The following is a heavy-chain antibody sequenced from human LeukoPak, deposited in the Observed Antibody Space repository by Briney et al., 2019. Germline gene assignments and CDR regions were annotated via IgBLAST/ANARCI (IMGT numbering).Heavy chain of an antibody. J-gene: IGHJ6*03. CDR3: ARCNSSSWYGYYYYYYMDV. Sequence: ASVKVSCKASGGTFSSYGISWVRQAPGQGLEWMGRIIPILGIANYAQKFQGRVTITADKSTSTAYMELSSLRSEDTAVYYCARCNSSSWYGYYYYYYMDVWGKGTTVTVSS. V-gene: IGHV1-69*04. CDR1: GGTFSSYG. CDR2: IIPILGIA. D-gene: IGHD6-13*01.